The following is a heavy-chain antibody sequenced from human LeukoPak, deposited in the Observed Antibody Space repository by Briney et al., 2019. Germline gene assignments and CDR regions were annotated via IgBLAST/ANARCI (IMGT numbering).Heavy chain of an antibody. D-gene: IGHD6-13*01. CDR2: IIPIFGTA. Sequence: SVKVSCKASGGTFSSYAISWVRQAPGQGLEWMGGIIPIFGTANYAQKFQGRVTITADESTSTAYMELSSLRSEDTAVYYCARSPAAAGSGPFDYWGQGTLVTVSS. J-gene: IGHJ4*02. CDR3: ARSPAAAGSGPFDY. CDR1: GGTFSSYA. V-gene: IGHV1-69*13.